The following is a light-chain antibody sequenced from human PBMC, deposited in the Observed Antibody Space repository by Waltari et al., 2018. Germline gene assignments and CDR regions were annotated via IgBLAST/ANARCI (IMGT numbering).Light chain of an antibody. CDR1: TSDVGGYNY. CDR3: SSYTSSNTGL. J-gene: IGLJ3*02. CDR2: DVI. V-gene: IGLV2-14*03. Sequence: QPALTQPASGSGSPGQSIPIPCTGTTSDVGGYNYVSWYQQHPGKAPKLMVYDVIKRPSGVSNRFSGSKSGNTASLTISGLQAEDEADYYCSSYTSSNTGLFGGGTRLTVL.